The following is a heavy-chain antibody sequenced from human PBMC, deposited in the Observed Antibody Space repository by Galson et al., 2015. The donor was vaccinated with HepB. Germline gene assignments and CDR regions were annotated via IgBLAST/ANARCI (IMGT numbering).Heavy chain of an antibody. J-gene: IGHJ6*02. CDR1: GYSFTSYW. Sequence: QSGAEVKKPGESLKISCKGSGYSFTSYWIGWGRQMPGKGLEWMGIIYPGDSDTRYSPSFQGQVTISADKSISTAYLQWSSLKASDTAMYDCARQFLGSGQYYDILTGPRTHYYYYYGMDVWGQGTTITVSS. D-gene: IGHD3-9*01. V-gene: IGHV5-51*01. CDR3: ARQFLGSGQYYDILTGPRTHYYYYYGMDV. CDR2: IYPGDSDT.